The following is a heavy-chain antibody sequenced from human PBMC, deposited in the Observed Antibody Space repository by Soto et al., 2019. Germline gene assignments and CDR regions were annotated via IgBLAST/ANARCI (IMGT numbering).Heavy chain of an antibody. V-gene: IGHV4-34*01. CDR1: GGSFSNYY. CDR2: INHNGST. CDR3: GRGRGYSNAWGSYYSGMDV. Sequence: QVQLQQWGAGLLKPSETLSLTCAIYGGSFSNYYWNWIRQPPGKGLEWMGKINHNGSTNYSPSLKSRLTISVDTSKNQFSRNLISVTAADTAVYFCGRGRGYSNAWGSYYSGMDVWGQGTTVTVSS. D-gene: IGHD6-19*01. J-gene: IGHJ6*02.